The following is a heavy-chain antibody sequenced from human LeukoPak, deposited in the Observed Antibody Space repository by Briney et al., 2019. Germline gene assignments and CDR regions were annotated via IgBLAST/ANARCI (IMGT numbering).Heavy chain of an antibody. CDR1: GGSFSGYY. V-gene: IGHV4-34*01. CDR3: ARSEFWGAGDHLRPFDY. Sequence: SETLSLTCAVYGGSFSGYYWSWIRQPPGKGLEWIGEINHSGSTNYNPSLKSRVTISVHTSKNQFSLKLSSVTAADTAVYYCARSEFWGAGDHLRPFDYWGQGTLDTVSS. J-gene: IGHJ4*02. CDR2: INHSGST. D-gene: IGHD3/OR15-3a*01.